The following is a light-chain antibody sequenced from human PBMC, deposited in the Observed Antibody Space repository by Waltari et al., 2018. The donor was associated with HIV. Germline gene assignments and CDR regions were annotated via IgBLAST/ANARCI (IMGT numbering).Light chain of an antibody. CDR1: SGPVTSGHH. J-gene: IGLJ2*01. Sequence: QAVVTQEPSLTVSPGGTVTLTCGSSSGPVTSGHHPYWFQQKRGQAPMTLIYDTTYKHSWTPARFSGSLLGGKAALTLSGAQPEDEADYYCLLSYAGSRPVVFGGGTKLTIL. CDR3: LLSYAGSRPVV. CDR2: DTT. V-gene: IGLV7-46*01.